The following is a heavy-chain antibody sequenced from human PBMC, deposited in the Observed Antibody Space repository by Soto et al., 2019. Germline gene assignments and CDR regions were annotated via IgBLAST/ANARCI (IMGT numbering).Heavy chain of an antibody. V-gene: IGHV3-7*01. CDR1: GFTFSGFW. Sequence: GGSLRLSCAASGFTFSGFWMNWVRQAPGKGLEWVAIIKEDGSEKYYVDSVKGRFSISRHNANNSLYLQMDSLRVEGTAVYYCVRGSGFLSEQGGQGXPVTVSS. J-gene: IGHJ4*02. CDR2: IKEDGSEK. CDR3: VRGSGFLSEQ. D-gene: IGHD3-3*01.